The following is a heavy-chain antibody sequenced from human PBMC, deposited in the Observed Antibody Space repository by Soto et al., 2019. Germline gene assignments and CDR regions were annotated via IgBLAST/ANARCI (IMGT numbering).Heavy chain of an antibody. V-gene: IGHV4-34*01. CDR3: AMYDCSGRSRSRSLHF. CDR1: GGSFGPYD. CDR2: INHSGST. Sequence: SETLCHTCAVYGGSFGPYDCSWIRQLPGKGLEWIGEINHSGSTNYNPSLKSRVTISVDTSKNQFSLKLSSVTAADTAVYYCAMYDCSGRSRSRSLHFWGPGPLGT. D-gene: IGHD2-15*01. J-gene: IGHJ4*02.